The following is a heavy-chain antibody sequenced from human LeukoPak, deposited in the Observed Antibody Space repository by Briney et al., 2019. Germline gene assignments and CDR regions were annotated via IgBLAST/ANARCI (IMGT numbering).Heavy chain of an antibody. CDR1: GFTFSSYA. V-gene: IGHV3-23*01. J-gene: IGHJ5*02. CDR3: AKHSVRGYSSSNWFDP. D-gene: IGHD6-6*01. CDR2: ISGSGGST. Sequence: GGSLRLSCAASGFTFSSYAMSWVRQAPGKGLEWVSAISGSGGSTYYADSVKGRFTISRDNSKNTLYLQMNSLRAEDTAVYYCAKHSVRGYSSSNWFDPWGQGTLVTLSS.